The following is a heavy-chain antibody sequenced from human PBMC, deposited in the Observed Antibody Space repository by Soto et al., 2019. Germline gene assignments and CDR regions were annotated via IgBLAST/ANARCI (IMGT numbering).Heavy chain of an antibody. CDR3: ARSHYDFGQLPYYFDY. J-gene: IGHJ4*02. V-gene: IGHV1-69*12. Sequence: QVQLVQSGAEVKKPGSSVKVSCKASGGTFSSYAISWVRQAPGQGLEWMGGIIPIFGTANYAQKFQGRVRITADESTSPAYMELSSRRSEDTAVYYCARSHYDFGQLPYYFDYWGQGTLVTVSS. CDR2: IIPIFGTA. CDR1: GGTFSSYA. D-gene: IGHD3-3*01.